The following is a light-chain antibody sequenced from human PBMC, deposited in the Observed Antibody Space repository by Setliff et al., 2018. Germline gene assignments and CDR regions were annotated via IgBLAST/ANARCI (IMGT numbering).Light chain of an antibody. J-gene: IGLJ1*01. CDR1: TSDVGTYGF. CDR2: DVT. CDR3: CSYAPTYISV. Sequence: QSALTQPRSVSGSPGQSVTIACTGTTSDVGTYGFVSWYQEHPGKAPKLIIYDVTKRPSGVPDRFSGSKSGDTASLTISGLQAEDEADYYCCSYAPTYISVFGTGTKVTVL. V-gene: IGLV2-11*01.